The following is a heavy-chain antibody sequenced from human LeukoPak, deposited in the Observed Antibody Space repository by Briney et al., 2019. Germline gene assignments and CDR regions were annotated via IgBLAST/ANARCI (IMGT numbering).Heavy chain of an antibody. Sequence: GGSLRLSCAASGFTFSNAWMTWVRQAPGKGLDWVGRIKRKIDGETTDYAAPVKGRFTIPRDDSKNTLYLQMDSLKTEDTAVYYCTTDHPSNWGQGTLVTVSS. V-gene: IGHV3-15*01. CDR3: TTDHPSN. CDR1: GFTFSNAW. J-gene: IGHJ4*02. CDR2: IKRKIDGETT.